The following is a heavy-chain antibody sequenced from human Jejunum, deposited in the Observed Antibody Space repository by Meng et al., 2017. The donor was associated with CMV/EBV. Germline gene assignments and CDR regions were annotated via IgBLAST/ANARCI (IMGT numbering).Heavy chain of an antibody. CDR3: AKPLSPYDFWSGTDF. CDR2: ISWNSGRV. J-gene: IGHJ4*02. V-gene: IGHV3-9*01. D-gene: IGHD3-3*01. CDR1: FTVDDYA. Sequence: FTVDDYAMHGVRQAPGKGLEWVSGISWNSGRVDYADSVKGRFTISRDNVKNSLFLEMNSLRPEDTAFYYCAKPLSPYDFWSGTDFWGQGTLVTVSS.